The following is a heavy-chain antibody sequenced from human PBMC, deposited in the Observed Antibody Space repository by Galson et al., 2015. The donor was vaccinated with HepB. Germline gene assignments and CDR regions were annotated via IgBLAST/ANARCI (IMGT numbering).Heavy chain of an antibody. CDR3: ARVLRLRKGYKSPFDY. J-gene: IGHJ4*02. CDR2: TYYRSKWNN. V-gene: IGHV6-1*01. D-gene: IGHD5-24*01. CDR1: GDSVSSHSGL. Sequence: CAISGDSVSSHSGLWNWIRQSPPRGLEWLGRTYYRSKWNNDYAVSVKIRISITSDTSKNHFSLQLNSVTPEDTAVYFCARVLRLRKGYKSPFDYWGQGTLVTVSS.